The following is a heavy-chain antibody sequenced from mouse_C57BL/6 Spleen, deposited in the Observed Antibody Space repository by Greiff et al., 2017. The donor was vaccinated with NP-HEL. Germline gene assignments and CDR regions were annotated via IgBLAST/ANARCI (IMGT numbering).Heavy chain of an antibody. J-gene: IGHJ1*03. D-gene: IGHD1-1*01. CDR2: IWSDGST. CDR3: ARHGYYGSRSGWYFDV. V-gene: IGHV2-6-1*01. Sequence: VHLVESGPGLVAPSQSLSITCTVSGFSLTSYGVHWVRQPPGKGLEWLVVIWSDGSTTYNSALKPRLSISKDNSKSQVFLKMNSLQTDDTAMYYCARHGYYGSRSGWYFDVWGTGTTVTVSS. CDR1: GFSLTSYG.